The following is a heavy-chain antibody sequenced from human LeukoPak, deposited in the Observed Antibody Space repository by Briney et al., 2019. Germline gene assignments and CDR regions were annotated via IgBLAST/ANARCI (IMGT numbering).Heavy chain of an antibody. CDR1: GGSFSGYY. D-gene: IGHD4-23*01. CDR2: IYYSGST. Sequence: SETLSLTCAVYGGSFSGYYWSWIRQPPGKGLEWIGYIYYSGSTNYNPSLKSQVTISVDTSKNQFSLKLSSVTAADTAVYYCARSTTVVTPYNYWGQGTLVTVSS. J-gene: IGHJ4*02. CDR3: ARSTTVVTPYNY. V-gene: IGHV4-59*01.